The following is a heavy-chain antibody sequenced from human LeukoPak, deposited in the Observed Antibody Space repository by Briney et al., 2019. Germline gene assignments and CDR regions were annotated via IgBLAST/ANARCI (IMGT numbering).Heavy chain of an antibody. J-gene: IGHJ4*02. CDR1: GGSISSYY. D-gene: IGHD6-13*01. CDR2: MFYTGSP. CDR3: ARGRAATGTPYPFDY. V-gene: IGHV4-59*01. Sequence: SETLSLTCTVSGGSISSYYWSWIRQPPGKGLEWIGYMFYTGSPSYNPSLKSRVIISVDTSKNQFSLTLTSVTAADTAVYYCARGRAATGTPYPFDYWGQGTLVTVSS.